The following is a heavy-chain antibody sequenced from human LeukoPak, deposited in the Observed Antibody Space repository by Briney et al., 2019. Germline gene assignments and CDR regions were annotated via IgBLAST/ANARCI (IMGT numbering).Heavy chain of an antibody. CDR1: GFTVSSNY. D-gene: IGHD3-10*01. V-gene: IGHV3-53*01. Sequence: PGGSLRLSCAASGFTVSSNYMSWVRQAPGKGLEWVSVIYSGGSTYYADSVKGRFTISRDNSKNTLYLQMNSLRAEDTAVYYCAGAGAMSRGAFDIWGQGTMVTLSS. J-gene: IGHJ3*02. CDR2: IYSGGST. CDR3: AGAGAMSRGAFDI.